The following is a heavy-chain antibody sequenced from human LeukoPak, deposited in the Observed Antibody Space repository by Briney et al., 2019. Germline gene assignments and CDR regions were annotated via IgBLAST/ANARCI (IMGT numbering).Heavy chain of an antibody. Sequence: PGESLRLSCAASGFIFSTSGMHWVRQAPGKGLEWVAVILYDGSEKYYADSVKGRFSISRDNSKNTLSLQMNSLTAEDTAVYYCAAVRDFAFDIWGQGTMVTVSS. V-gene: IGHV3-33*01. CDR1: GFIFSTSG. CDR3: AAVRDFAFDI. CDR2: ILYDGSEK. J-gene: IGHJ3*02. D-gene: IGHD2-8*01.